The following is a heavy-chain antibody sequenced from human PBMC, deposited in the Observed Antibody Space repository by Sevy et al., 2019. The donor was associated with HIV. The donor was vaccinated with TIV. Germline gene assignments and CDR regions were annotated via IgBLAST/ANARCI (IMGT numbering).Heavy chain of an antibody. CDR1: GGSFSGYY. Sequence: SDTLSLTCAVYGGSFSGYYWSWIRQPPGKGLEWIGEINHSGSTNYNPSLKSRVTISVDTSKNQFSLKLSSVTAADTAVYYCARVLGDAVAATRFDYWGQGTLVTVSS. D-gene: IGHD2-15*01. CDR3: ARVLGDAVAATRFDY. CDR2: INHSGST. J-gene: IGHJ4*02. V-gene: IGHV4-34*01.